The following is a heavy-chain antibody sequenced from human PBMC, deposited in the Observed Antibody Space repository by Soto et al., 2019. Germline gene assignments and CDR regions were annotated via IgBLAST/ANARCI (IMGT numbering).Heavy chain of an antibody. Sequence: HLVQSGSEVKKPGASITVSCKTSGDTFTNFGLSWVRQAPGQGLEWMGWIATYNSNRNYAQKFQGRLTLTTDTSTSTAYMELKSLRYDDTAVYYCATVLRGVVNWFDPWGQGTLVTVSS. J-gene: IGHJ5*02. D-gene: IGHD3-10*01. CDR3: ATVLRGVVNWFDP. V-gene: IGHV1-18*01. CDR2: IATYNSNR. CDR1: GDTFTNFG.